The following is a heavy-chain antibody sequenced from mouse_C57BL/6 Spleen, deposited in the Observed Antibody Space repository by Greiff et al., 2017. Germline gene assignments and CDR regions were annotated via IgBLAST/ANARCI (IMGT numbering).Heavy chain of an antibody. D-gene: IGHD1-1*01. V-gene: IGHV1-18*01. CDR1: GYTFTDYN. J-gene: IGHJ2*01. CDR2: INPNNGGT. Sequence: EVQLQQSGPELVKPGASVKIPCKASGYTFTDYNMDWVKQSHGKSLEWIGDINPNNGGTIYNQKFKGKATLTVDKSSSTAYMELRSLTSEDTAVYYCARGRVYYGSSYGVYFDYWGQGTTLTVSS. CDR3: ARGRVYYGSSYGVYFDY.